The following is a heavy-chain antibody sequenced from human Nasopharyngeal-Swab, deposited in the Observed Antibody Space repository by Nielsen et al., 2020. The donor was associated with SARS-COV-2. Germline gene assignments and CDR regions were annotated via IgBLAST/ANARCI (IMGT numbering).Heavy chain of an antibody. D-gene: IGHD3-22*01. V-gene: IGHV1-24*01. Sequence: ASVKVSCKVSGYTLTELSMHWVRQAPGKGLEWMGGFDPEDGETIYAQKFQGRVTMTRDTSTSTVYMELSSLRSEDTAVYYCARAWYYYDSSGYETEYYFDYWGQGTLVTVSS. CDR3: ARAWYYYDSSGYETEYYFDY. J-gene: IGHJ4*02. CDR1: GYTLTELS. CDR2: FDPEDGET.